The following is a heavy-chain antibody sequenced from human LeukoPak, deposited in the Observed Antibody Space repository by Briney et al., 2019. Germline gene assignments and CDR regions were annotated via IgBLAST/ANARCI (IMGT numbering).Heavy chain of an antibody. J-gene: IGHJ5*02. CDR3: ARGRGGYSSGWCDWFDP. V-gene: IGHV4-34*01. CDR2: INHSGST. CDR1: GGSFSGYY. Sequence: SETLSLTCAVYGGSFSGYYWSWIRQPPGKGLEWIGEINHSGSTNYNPSLKSRVTISVDTSKTQFSLKLSSVTAADTAVYYCARGRGGYSSGWCDWFDPWGQGTLVTVSS. D-gene: IGHD6-19*01.